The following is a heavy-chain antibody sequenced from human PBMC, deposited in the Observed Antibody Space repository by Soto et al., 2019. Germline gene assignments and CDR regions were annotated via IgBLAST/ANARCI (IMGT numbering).Heavy chain of an antibody. CDR1: GGSISSGGYY. Sequence: SETLSLTCTVSGGSISSGGYYWSWIRQHPGKGLEWIGYIYYSGSTYYNPSLKSRVTISVDTSKNQFSLKLSSVTAADTAVYYCARDMGCSGGSCYRDLFDYWGQGTLVTVSS. CDR3: ARDMGCSGGSCYRDLFDY. CDR2: IYYSGST. V-gene: IGHV4-31*03. J-gene: IGHJ4*02. D-gene: IGHD2-15*01.